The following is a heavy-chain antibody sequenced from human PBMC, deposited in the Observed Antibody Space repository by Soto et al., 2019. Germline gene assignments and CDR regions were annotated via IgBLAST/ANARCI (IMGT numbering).Heavy chain of an antibody. J-gene: IGHJ6*03. V-gene: IGHV4-34*01. D-gene: IGHD1-20*01. Sequence: QVQLQQWGAGLLKPSETLSLTCVVSGGSLSDYFWSWIRKPPGMALEWIGEINHLGSINYNPSLKSRVTMSVDTSKNPFSLTLNSVTAADTATYYCARGGITHWDYIYYMDACDRGTTVTVSS. CDR2: INHLGSI. CDR1: GGSLSDYF. CDR3: ARGGITHWDYIYYMDA.